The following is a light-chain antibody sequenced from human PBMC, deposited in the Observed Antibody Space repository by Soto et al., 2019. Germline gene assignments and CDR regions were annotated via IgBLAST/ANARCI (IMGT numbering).Light chain of an antibody. Sequence: VMSQAPFSLAVTPGASASISCRSSQSLLHRNGKNYLDWYLQKPGQSPQLLIYLGSSRASGVPDRVSGSGSGTDFTLKSGRVEAEDVGIYCCMQGLQSTITFGQGTRLEIK. CDR1: QSLLHRNGKNY. V-gene: IGKV2-28*01. CDR2: LGS. J-gene: IGKJ5*01. CDR3: MQGLQSTIT.